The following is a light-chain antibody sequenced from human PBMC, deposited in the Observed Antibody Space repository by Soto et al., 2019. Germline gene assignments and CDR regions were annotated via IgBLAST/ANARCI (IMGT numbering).Light chain of an antibody. CDR1: SSDVGRYNY. CDR3: SYFTSSSTFV. J-gene: IGLJ1*01. V-gene: IGLV2-14*03. Sequence: ALAQPASVSGSRGQSITISCTGTSSDVGRYNYVSWFQQHPGKVPKLIIYDVSNWPSGVSDRFSGSKSGNTASLTISGLHPEDEADYYCSYFTSSSTFVFGTGTKLTVL. CDR2: DVS.